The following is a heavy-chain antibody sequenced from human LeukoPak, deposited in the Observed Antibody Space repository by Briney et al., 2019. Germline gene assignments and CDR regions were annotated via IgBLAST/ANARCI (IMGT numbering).Heavy chain of an antibody. Sequence: ASVKVSCKASGYTFTSYGISWARQAPGQGLEWMGWISAYDDKRNSVQRFQDRITMTTDTSTSTSYLELRNLRSDDTAVYYCARVLVKTRGNFFHDDYWGQGTLVTVSS. J-gene: IGHJ4*02. CDR3: ARVLVKTRGNFFHDDY. CDR1: GYTFTSYG. D-gene: IGHD2/OR15-2a*01. CDR2: ISAYDDKR. V-gene: IGHV1-18*01.